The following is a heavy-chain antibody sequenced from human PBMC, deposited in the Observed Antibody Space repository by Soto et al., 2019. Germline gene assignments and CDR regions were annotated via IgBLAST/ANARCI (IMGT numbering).Heavy chain of an antibody. J-gene: IGHJ1*01. V-gene: IGHV1-69*13. CDR3: AREGSGYNL. Sequence: ASVKVSCKASGGSFSSFGISWVRQAPGQGLEWMGGIIPVFGRPNYAQRFRGRLTITADESTNTVYLELIDLRSEDTAVYYCAREGSGYNLWGQGTQVTASS. CDR1: GGSFSSFG. CDR2: IIPVFGRP. D-gene: IGHD5-12*01.